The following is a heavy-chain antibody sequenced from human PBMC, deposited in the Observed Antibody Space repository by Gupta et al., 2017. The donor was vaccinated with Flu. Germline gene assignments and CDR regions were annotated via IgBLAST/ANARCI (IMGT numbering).Heavy chain of an antibody. V-gene: IGHV1-2*07. CDR3: ARDREYHYYYYDIDV. J-gene: IGHJ6*02. CDR2: INPNSGGT. D-gene: IGHD6-6*01. Sequence: QAPGQGLEWMGWINPNSGGTNYAHNYQGRVTMTRDTSISTAYMELSRLRSNDTAVYYCARDREYHYYYYDIDVWGQGTTVTVSS.